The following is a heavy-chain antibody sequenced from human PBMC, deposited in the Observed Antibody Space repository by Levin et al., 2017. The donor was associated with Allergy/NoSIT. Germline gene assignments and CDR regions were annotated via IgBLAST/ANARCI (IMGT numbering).Heavy chain of an antibody. J-gene: IGHJ3*02. CDR1: GFIFSSHW. CDR3: ARFYSWTFDI. D-gene: IGHD1-1*01. V-gene: IGHV3-7*01. Sequence: GGSLRLSCAASGFIFSSHWMTWVRQAPGKGLEWVANINQDGSAKYYVDSMKGRFTISRDNAKNSLYLQMNSLRAEDTAAYYCARFYSWTFDIWGQGTMVTVSS. CDR2: INQDGSAK.